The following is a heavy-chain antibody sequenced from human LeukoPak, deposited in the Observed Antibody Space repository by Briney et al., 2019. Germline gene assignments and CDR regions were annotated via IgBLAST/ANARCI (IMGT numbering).Heavy chain of an antibody. CDR3: ARSIVVVPAAISWFGP. D-gene: IGHD2-2*01. CDR2: IYYSGST. V-gene: IGHV4-39*01. J-gene: IGHJ5*02. Sequence: SETLSLTCTVSGGSISSSSYYWGWIRQPPGKGLEWIGSIYYSGSTYHNPSLKSRVTISVDTSKNQFSLKLSSVTAADTAVYYCARSIVVVPAAISWFGPWGQGTLVTVSS. CDR1: GGSISSSSYY.